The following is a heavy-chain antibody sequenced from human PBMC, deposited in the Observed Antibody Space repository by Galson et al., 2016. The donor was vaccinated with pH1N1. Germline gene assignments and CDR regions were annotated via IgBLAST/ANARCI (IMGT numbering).Heavy chain of an antibody. V-gene: IGHV2-70*04. CDR3: ARTKRRGGWAFDI. Sequence: RIDWDDDKFYSTSLQTRLTISKDTSKNQVVLTMTNMDPVDTATYYCARTKRRGGWAFDIWGQGTIITVSS. CDR2: IDWDDDK. D-gene: IGHD6-19*01. J-gene: IGHJ3*02.